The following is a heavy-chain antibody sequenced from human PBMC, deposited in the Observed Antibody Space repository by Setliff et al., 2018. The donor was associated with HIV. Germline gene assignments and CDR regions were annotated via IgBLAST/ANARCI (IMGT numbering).Heavy chain of an antibody. CDR1: GGSISRGSFY. CDR2: IYTSGST. V-gene: IGHV4-61*09. CDR3: ARASTMIVVVIKGFDI. D-gene: IGHD3-22*01. J-gene: IGHJ3*02. Sequence: PSETLSLTCTVSGGSISRGSFYWSWIRQPAGKGLEWIGHIYTSGSTDYNPSLKSLVSISVDTSKNQFSLKLSSVTAADTSVYYCARASTMIVVVIKGFDIWGQGTMVTVSS.